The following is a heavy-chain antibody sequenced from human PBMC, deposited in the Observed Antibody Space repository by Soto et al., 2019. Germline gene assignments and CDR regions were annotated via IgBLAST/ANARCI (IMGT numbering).Heavy chain of an antibody. D-gene: IGHD6-13*01. J-gene: IGHJ5*02. Sequence: EVQLVESGGGLVQPGGSLRLSCAASGFTFSSYSMNWVPQAPGKGLEWVSYISSSSSTIYYADSVKGRFTISRDNAKNSLYLQMNSLRAEDTAVYYCVRHPERIAEIGWFDPWGQGTLVTVSS. V-gene: IGHV3-48*01. CDR3: VRHPERIAEIGWFDP. CDR1: GFTFSSYS. CDR2: ISSSSSTI.